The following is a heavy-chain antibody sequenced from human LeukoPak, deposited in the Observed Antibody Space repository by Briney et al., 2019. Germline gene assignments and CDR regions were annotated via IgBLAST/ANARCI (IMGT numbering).Heavy chain of an antibody. J-gene: IGHJ6*02. Sequence: QTGGSLRLSCAASGFTFSSYGMHWVRQAPGKGLEWVAVIWYDGSNKYYADSVKGRFTISRDNSKNTLYLQMNSLRAEDTAVYYCARETYCSSTSCYTPYYYYGMDVWGQGTTVTVSS. CDR1: GFTFSSYG. CDR3: ARETYCSSTSCYTPYYYYGMDV. D-gene: IGHD2-2*02. V-gene: IGHV3-33*01. CDR2: IWYDGSNK.